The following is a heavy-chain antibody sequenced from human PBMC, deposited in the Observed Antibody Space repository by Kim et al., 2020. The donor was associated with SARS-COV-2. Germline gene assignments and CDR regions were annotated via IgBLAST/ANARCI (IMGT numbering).Heavy chain of an antibody. D-gene: IGHD3-22*01. CDR1: GFTFSSYT. J-gene: IGHJ6*02. V-gene: IGHV3-21*01. Sequence: GGSLRLSCAASGFTFSSYTMNWVRQAPGQGLEWLSCISGSSSYIKYADSVKGRFTISRDNAKNSLYLQMNSLRAEDMAVYYCARAYDYDSFGYYSTYYYYGMDVWGLGTTVTVSS. CDR3: ARAYDYDSFGYYSTYYYYGMDV. CDR2: ISGSSSYI.